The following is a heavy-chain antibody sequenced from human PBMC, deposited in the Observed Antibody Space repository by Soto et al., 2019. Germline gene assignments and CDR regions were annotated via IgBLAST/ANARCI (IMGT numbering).Heavy chain of an antibody. V-gene: IGHV5-51*01. D-gene: IGHD1-20*01. Sequence: GEALQISWKSYVESFTTYWIAWVRQMLGKGLEWMGSIHPGESDTRYSPSFRGQVTISADRSITTAYLQWSSLKASDTAMYYCAIHEAIYYNLYGTDLWAQG. CDR3: AIHEAIYYNLYGTDL. CDR1: VESFTTYW. J-gene: IGHJ3*01. CDR2: IHPGESDT.